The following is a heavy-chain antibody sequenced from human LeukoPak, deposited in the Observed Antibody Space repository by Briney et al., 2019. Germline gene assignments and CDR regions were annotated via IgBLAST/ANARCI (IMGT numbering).Heavy chain of an antibody. D-gene: IGHD6-19*01. V-gene: IGHV4-59*01. CDR1: GGSISSYY. Sequence: SETLSLTCTVSGGSISSYYWSWIRQPPGKGLEWIGYTYYSGSTNYNPSLKSRVTISVDTSKNQFSLKLSSVTAADTAVYYCARDRDSSGWYGGTNWFDPWGQGTLVTVSS. J-gene: IGHJ5*02. CDR2: TYYSGST. CDR3: ARDRDSSGWYGGTNWFDP.